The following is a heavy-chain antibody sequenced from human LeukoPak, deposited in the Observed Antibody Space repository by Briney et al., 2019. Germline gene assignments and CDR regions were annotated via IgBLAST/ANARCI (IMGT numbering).Heavy chain of an antibody. CDR2: INPNSGGT. CDR1: GYTFTGYY. J-gene: IGHJ4*02. D-gene: IGHD3-10*01. CDR3: ARGYYGSGSYDY. Sequence: ASVKVSCKASGYTFTGYYMHWVRQAPGRGLEWMGRINPNSGGTNYAQKFQGRVNMTRDTSISTAYMELSRLRSDDTAVYYCARGYYGSGSYDYWGQGTLVTVSS. V-gene: IGHV1-2*06.